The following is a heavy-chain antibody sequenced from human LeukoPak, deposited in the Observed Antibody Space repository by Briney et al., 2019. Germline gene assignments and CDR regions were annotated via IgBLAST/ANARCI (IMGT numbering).Heavy chain of an antibody. V-gene: IGHV3-11*04. CDR2: ISPSDSHK. CDR3: ARGPFWSGYSDY. D-gene: IGHD3-3*01. CDR1: GFTFSDYY. J-gene: IGHJ4*02. Sequence: GGSLRLSCAASGFTFSDYYMSWIRQAPGKGLEWVSYISPSDSHKCDADSVKGRFTISRDNAKNSLYLQMNSLRAEDTAVYYCARGPFWSGYSDYWGQGTLVTVSS.